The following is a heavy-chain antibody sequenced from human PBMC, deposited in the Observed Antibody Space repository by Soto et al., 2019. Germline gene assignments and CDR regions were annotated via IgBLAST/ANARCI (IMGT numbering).Heavy chain of an antibody. V-gene: IGHV3-49*03. CDR3: TRADEAYYYYYGMDV. CDR2: IRSKAYGGTT. CDR1: GFTFGDYT. Sequence: GGSLRLPCKASGFTFGDYTMSWFRQAPGKGLEWVGFIRSKAYGGTTEYAASVKGRFTISRDDSKSIAYLQMNSLKTEDTDVYYCTRADEAYYYYYGMDVWGQGTTVTVSS. J-gene: IGHJ6*02.